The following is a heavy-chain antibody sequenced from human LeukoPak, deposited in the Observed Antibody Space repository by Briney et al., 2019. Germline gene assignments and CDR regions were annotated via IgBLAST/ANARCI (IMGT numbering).Heavy chain of an antibody. CDR3: ARNIVGPRQVDY. Sequence: SETLSLTCTVSGGSISSYYWSWIRQPPGKGLEWIGYIYYSGSTNYNPLKSRVTISVDTSKSQFSLKLSSVTAADTAIYYCARNIVGPRQVDYWGQGTLVTVSS. V-gene: IGHV4-59*01. CDR1: GGSISSYY. D-gene: IGHD1-26*01. CDR2: IYYSGST. J-gene: IGHJ4*02.